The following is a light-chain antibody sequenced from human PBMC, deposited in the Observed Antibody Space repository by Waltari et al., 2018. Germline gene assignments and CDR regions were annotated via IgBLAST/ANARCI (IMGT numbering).Light chain of an antibody. CDR1: QSISNN. V-gene: IGKV3D-15*01. J-gene: IGKJ3*01. Sequence: EIVMTQSPATLSVSPGDRATLSCRASQSISNNLAWYQQKPGQAPRLLIYGASTSATGIPARFSGNRSGTEFTLTISSLQSEDFAVYYCQQYNNWPPLFTFGPGTKVDMK. CDR2: GAS. CDR3: QQYNNWPPLFT.